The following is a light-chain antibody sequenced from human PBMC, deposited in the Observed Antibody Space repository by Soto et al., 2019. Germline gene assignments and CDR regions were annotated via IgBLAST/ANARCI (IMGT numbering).Light chain of an antibody. CDR3: QSYDSSLRGV. CDR1: NSDIGAGYD. V-gene: IGLV1-40*01. CDR2: ANN. J-gene: IGLJ1*01. Sequence: QSVLTQPPSVSGAPRQRVTISCTGSNSDIGAGYDVHWYQQLPGTAPKLVIYANNNRPSGVPDRFSASKSGTSASLAITGLQADDEADYYCQSYDSSLRGVFGTGTKVTVL.